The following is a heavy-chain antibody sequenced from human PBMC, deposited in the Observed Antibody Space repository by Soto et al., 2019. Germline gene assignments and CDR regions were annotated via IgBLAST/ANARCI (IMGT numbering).Heavy chain of an antibody. CDR2: IYYSGST. V-gene: IGHV4-59*01. CDR1: GGSISSYY. CDR3: ARELKQLVADTWFDP. D-gene: IGHD6-6*01. Sequence: SETLSLTCTVSGGSISSYYWSWIRQPPGKGLEWIGYIYYSGSTNYNPSLKSRVTISVDTSKNQFSLKLSSVTAADTAVYYCARELKQLVADTWFDPWGQGTLVTVSS. J-gene: IGHJ5*02.